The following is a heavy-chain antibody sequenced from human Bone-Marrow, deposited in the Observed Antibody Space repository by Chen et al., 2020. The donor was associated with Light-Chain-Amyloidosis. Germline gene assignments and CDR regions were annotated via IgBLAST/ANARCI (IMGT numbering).Heavy chain of an antibody. CDR2: IYPDDSDA. CDR3: ARRRDGYNFDY. J-gene: IGHJ4*02. CDR1: GYTFPNYW. Sequence: GPEVKKPGESLKISCKGSGYTFPNYWIGWVRQMPGKGLEWMGVIYPDDSDARYSPSFEGQVTISAAPSITXXXXQWRSXKASDTAMYYCARRRDGYNFDYWGQGTLVTVSS. D-gene: IGHD5-12*01. V-gene: IGHV5-51*01.